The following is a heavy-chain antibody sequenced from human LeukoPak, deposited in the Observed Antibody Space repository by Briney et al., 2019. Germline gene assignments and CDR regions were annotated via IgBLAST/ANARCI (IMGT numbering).Heavy chain of an antibody. J-gene: IGHJ3*02. CDR1: GYSISSGYY. V-gene: IGHV4-38-2*02. D-gene: IGHD4-17*01. Sequence: PSETLSLTCTVSGYSISSGYYRGWIRPPPGEGLERIGSIYHSGSNYYNSSLKSRVTISVYTSKNQFSLKLSSVTAADTAVYYCARVTTVTSHAFDIWGQGTMVTVSS. CDR2: IYHSGSN. CDR3: ARVTTVTSHAFDI.